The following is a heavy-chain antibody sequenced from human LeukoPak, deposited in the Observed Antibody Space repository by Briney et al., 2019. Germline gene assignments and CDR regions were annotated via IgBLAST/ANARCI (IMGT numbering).Heavy chain of an antibody. Sequence: ASVKVSCKASGYTFTCYYMHWVRQAPGQGLGWMGWINPNSGGTNYAQKFQGRVTMTRDTSISTAYMELSRLRSDDTAVYYCARESSGGDSHDAFDIWGQGTMVTVSS. V-gene: IGHV1-2*02. J-gene: IGHJ3*02. CDR2: INPNSGGT. CDR3: ARESSGGDSHDAFDI. CDR1: GYTFTCYY. D-gene: IGHD3-10*01.